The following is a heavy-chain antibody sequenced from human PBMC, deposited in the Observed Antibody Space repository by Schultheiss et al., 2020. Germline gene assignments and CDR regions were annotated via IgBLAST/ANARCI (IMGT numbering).Heavy chain of an antibody. CDR3: ARRPDYGDYGNWFDP. Sequence: GGSLRLSCAASGFTFSDYYMSWIRQAPGKGLEWVSYISSSGSTIYYADSVKGRFTISRDNAKNSLYLQMNSLRAEDTAVYYCARRPDYGDYGNWFDPWGRGTLVTVSS. J-gene: IGHJ5*02. V-gene: IGHV3-11*01. D-gene: IGHD4-17*01. CDR2: ISSSGSTI. CDR1: GFTFSDYY.